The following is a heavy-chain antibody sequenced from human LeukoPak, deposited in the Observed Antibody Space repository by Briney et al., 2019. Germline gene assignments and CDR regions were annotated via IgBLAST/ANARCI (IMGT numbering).Heavy chain of an antibody. D-gene: IGHD3-10*01. CDR2: VSWNSRSI. CDR3: AKVLEVRGVMGAFDI. J-gene: IGHJ3*02. Sequence: PGGALRLSCAPSGFTLDDYAIHGVRQAPGRGVAGVSGVSWNSRSIGYAGSVKVRFTISRDNAKNSLYLQMNSLRAEDTALYYCAKVLEVRGVMGAFDIWGQGTMVTVSS. V-gene: IGHV3-9*01. CDR1: GFTLDDYA.